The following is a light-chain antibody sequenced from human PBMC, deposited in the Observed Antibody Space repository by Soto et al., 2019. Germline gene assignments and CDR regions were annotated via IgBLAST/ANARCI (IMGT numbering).Light chain of an antibody. J-gene: IGLJ2*01. Sequence: QSVLTQPASVSGSPGQSITISCTGTSSDVGAYNFVSWYQHHPGRAPKLIIYEVTIRPSGVSNRFSGSKSGNTASLTISGLQAEDEADYYCCSYAGRSTVVFGGGTKLTVL. V-gene: IGLV2-14*01. CDR3: CSYAGRSTVV. CDR1: SSDVGAYNF. CDR2: EVT.